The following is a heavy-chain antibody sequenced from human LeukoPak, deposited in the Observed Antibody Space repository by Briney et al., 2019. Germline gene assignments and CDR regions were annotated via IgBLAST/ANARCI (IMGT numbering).Heavy chain of an antibody. CDR3: ARDLSQSNGYNHYFDY. J-gene: IGHJ4*02. V-gene: IGHV3-21*01. CDR2: IISSSFI. CDR1: GFTFSTYT. D-gene: IGHD5-24*01. Sequence: GGSLRLSCAASGFTFSTYTMNWVRQAPGKGLEGASSIISSSFIYYADSVKGRFTISRDNAKNSLYLQMNSLRAEDTAVYYCARDLSQSNGYNHYFDYWGQGTLVTVSS.